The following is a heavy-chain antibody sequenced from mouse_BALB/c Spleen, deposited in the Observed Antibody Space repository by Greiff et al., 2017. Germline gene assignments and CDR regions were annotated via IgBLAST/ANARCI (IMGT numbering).Heavy chain of an antibody. Sequence: QVQLKQSGAELVRPGSSVKISCKASGYAFSSYWMNWVKQRPGQGLEWIGQIYPGDGDTNYNGKFKGKATLTADKSSSTAYMQLSSLTSEDSAVYFCAREDGNSFSWFAYWGQGTLVTVSA. CDR2: IYPGDGDT. CDR3: AREDGNSFSWFAY. V-gene: IGHV1-80*01. J-gene: IGHJ3*01. D-gene: IGHD2-1*01. CDR1: GYAFSSYW.